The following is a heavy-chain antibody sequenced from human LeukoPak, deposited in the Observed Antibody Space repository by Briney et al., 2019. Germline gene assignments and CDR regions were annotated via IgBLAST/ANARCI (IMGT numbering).Heavy chain of an antibody. J-gene: IGHJ6*03. CDR3: ARGRGQWQTQYYMDV. Sequence: PGGSLRLSCAASGFTFSDYTMNWVRQAPGKGLEWVSYISSSSSTIYYADSVKGRFTISRDNAKNSLYLQMNGLRAEDTAVYYCARGRGQWQTQYYMDVWGKGTTVTVSS. D-gene: IGHD6-19*01. CDR1: GFTFSDYT. V-gene: IGHV3-48*01. CDR2: ISSSSSTI.